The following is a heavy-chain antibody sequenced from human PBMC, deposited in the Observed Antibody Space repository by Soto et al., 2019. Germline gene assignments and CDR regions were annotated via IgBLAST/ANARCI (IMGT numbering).Heavy chain of an antibody. Sequence: QVQLVQSGTEVNKPGASAKVSCKASGYTFTSYAIHWVRQAPGQRLEWMGWINSDSGFTKYSQKFQDRVSITRDTSATTAYMELGSLISEDTAVYYCARDRHYGSGTYNYFDYWGQGTLVTVSS. CDR1: GYTFTSYA. V-gene: IGHV1-3*01. D-gene: IGHD3-10*01. J-gene: IGHJ4*02. CDR2: INSDSGFT. CDR3: ARDRHYGSGTYNYFDY.